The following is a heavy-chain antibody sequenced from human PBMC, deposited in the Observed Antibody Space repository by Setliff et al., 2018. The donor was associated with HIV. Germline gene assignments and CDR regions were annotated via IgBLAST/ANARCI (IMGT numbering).Heavy chain of an antibody. J-gene: IGHJ4*02. D-gene: IGHD6-19*01. CDR2: VYTTGSA. V-gene: IGHV4-4*07. CDR1: GGSISPHY. Sequence: SETLSLTCTVSGGSISPHYWSWIRQPAGKGLEWIGHVYTTGSASYNPSLESRVTILEALSKNQFSLNLDSVTAADTAVYFCARALAGGSGWNYFDLWGPGTLVTVSS. CDR3: ARALAGGSGWNYFDL.